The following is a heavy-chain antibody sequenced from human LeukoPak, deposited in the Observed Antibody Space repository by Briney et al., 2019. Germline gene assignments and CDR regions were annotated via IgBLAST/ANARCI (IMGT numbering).Heavy chain of an antibody. J-gene: IGHJ4*02. CDR3: STVDYGDLTPAASSDY. D-gene: IGHD4-17*01. Sequence: GGSLRLSCAASGFTLSKVWMSWVRQAPGKGLEWVGRIKTKSDGGTTEYAAPVRGRFTISRDDSEDTLYLQMNSLKTEDTAVYYCSTVDYGDLTPAASSDYWGQGTLVTVSS. CDR1: GFTLSKVW. V-gene: IGHV3-15*01. CDR2: IKTKSDGGTT.